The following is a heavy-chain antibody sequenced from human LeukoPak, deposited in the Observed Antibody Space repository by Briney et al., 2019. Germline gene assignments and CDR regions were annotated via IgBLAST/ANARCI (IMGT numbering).Heavy chain of an antibody. D-gene: IGHD3-10*01. J-gene: IGHJ4*02. V-gene: IGHV1-2*02. CDR2: INPNSGGT. CDR3: ARLELVGFGELGYYDY. CDR1: GYTFTSYV. Sequence: ASVKVSCKASGYTFTSYVISWVRQAPGQGLEWMGWINPNSGGTNYAQKFQGRVTMTRDTSISTACMELSRLRSDDTAVYYCARLELVGFGELGYYDYWGQGTLVTVSS.